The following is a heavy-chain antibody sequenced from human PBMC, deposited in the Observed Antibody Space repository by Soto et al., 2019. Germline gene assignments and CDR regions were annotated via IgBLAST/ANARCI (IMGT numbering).Heavy chain of an antibody. V-gene: IGHV4-31*03. CDR3: ARGYDILTGQFDY. D-gene: IGHD3-9*01. Sequence: QVQLQESGPGLVKPSQTLSLTCTVSGGSISCGGYYWSWIRQHPGKGLEWIGYIYYSGSTYYNPSLKSRVTISVDTSKNQFSLKLSSVTAADTAVHYCARGYDILTGQFDYWGQGTLVTVSS. J-gene: IGHJ4*02. CDR2: IYYSGST. CDR1: GGSISCGGYY.